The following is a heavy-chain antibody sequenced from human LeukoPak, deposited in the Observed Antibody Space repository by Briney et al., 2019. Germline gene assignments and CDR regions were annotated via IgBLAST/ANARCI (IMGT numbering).Heavy chain of an antibody. CDR1: VYTLTDLS. CDR3: ATDTANWNDGFDI. J-gene: IGHJ3*02. V-gene: IGHV1-24*01. D-gene: IGHD1-20*01. CDR2: FDPENGET. Sequence: ASVKVSCKVSVYTLTDLSVHWVRQAPAEGLEWMGGFDPENGETIYAQRFQGRVTMTEDTSTATAYMELSRLRSEDTAIYYCATDTANWNDGFDIWGQGTMVTVSS.